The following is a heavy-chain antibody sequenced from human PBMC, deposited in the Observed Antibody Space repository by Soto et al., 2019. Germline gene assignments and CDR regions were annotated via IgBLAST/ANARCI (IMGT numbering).Heavy chain of an antibody. D-gene: IGHD3-22*01. V-gene: IGHV3-30*18. CDR2: ISDDGSNK. Sequence: QVQLVESGGGVVQTGRSLRLSCAASGFTFSSYGMHWVRQAPGKGLAWVAVISDDGSNKYYADSVKGRFTISRDNSKNTLYLQMNSLRAEDTAVYYCAKEWVYDSSGWSFDYWGQGTLVTVSS. CDR1: GFTFSSYG. J-gene: IGHJ4*02. CDR3: AKEWVYDSSGWSFDY.